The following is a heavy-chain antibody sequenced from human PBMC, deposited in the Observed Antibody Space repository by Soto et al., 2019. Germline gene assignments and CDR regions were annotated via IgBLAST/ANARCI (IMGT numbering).Heavy chain of an antibody. CDR1: GYTFTSYD. D-gene: IGHD6-13*01. CDR2: MNPNSGNT. CDR3: GRGPRRSRYSEDAFDI. V-gene: IGHV1-8*01. Sequence: QVQLVQSGAEVKKPGASVKVSCKASGYTFTSYDINWVRQATGQGLEWMGWMNPNSGNTGYAQKFQGTVTMTRNTSISTAYMELSILRSEDTAVYYCGRGPRRSRYSEDAFDIWGQGKMVTVSS. J-gene: IGHJ3*02.